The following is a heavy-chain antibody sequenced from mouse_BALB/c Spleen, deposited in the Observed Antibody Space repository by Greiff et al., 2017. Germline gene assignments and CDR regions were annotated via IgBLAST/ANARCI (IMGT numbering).Heavy chain of an antibody. D-gene: IGHD2-14*01. Sequence: DVMLVESGGGLVKPGGSLKLSCAASGFTFSDYYMYWVRQTPEKRLEWVATISDGGSYTYYPDSVKGRFTISRDNAKNNLYLQMSSLKSEDTAMYYCARDPYYRSYYYAMDYWGQGTSVTVSS. V-gene: IGHV5-4*02. CDR2: ISDGGSYT. J-gene: IGHJ4*01. CDR1: GFTFSDYY. CDR3: ARDPYYRSYYYAMDY.